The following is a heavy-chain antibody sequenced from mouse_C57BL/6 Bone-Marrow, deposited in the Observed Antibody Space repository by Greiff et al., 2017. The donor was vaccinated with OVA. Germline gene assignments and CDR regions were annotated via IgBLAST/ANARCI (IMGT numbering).Heavy chain of an antibody. D-gene: IGHD2-3*01. CDR3: ARIGGYYHWGFDY. CDR1: GFSLSTFGMG. Sequence: QVTLKESGPGILQPSQPLSLPCSFSGFSLSTFGMGVGWLRQPSGKGLEWLAHIWWAAATYSNPALKSRLTIPKDTSKNQVFLKIANVDTTDTATYYCARIGGYYHWGFDYWGQGTTLTVSS. CDR2: IWWAAAT. V-gene: IGHV8-8*01. J-gene: IGHJ2*01.